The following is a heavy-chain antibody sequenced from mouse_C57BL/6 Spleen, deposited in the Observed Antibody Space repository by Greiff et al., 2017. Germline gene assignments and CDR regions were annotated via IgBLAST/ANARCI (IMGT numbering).Heavy chain of an antibody. J-gene: IGHJ4*01. V-gene: IGHV3-6*01. CDR3: ASWAYYYAMDY. D-gene: IGHD4-1*01. Sequence: VQLKESGPGLVKPSPSLSLTCSVTGYSITSGYYWNWIRQFPGNKLEWMGYISYDGSNNSNPSLKNRISITRDTSKNQFFLKLNSVTTEDTATYYCASWAYYYAMDYWGQGTSVTVSS. CDR2: ISYDGSN. CDR1: GYSITSGYY.